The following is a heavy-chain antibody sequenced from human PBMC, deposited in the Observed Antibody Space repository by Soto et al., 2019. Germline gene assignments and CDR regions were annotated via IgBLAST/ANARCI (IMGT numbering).Heavy chain of an antibody. J-gene: IGHJ4*01. Sequence: QVQLVQSGAEVKKPGASVKVSCKASGYTFTNYGINWVRQAPGQGLEWLGWVSAYNGERRYAQRVQARVIMTTDTSTTTAYMALRSLRSGDPAVYYCSRGTSIPASGDYWGQGTLVTVSS. V-gene: IGHV1-18*01. CDR1: GYTFTNYG. CDR3: SRGTSIPASGDY. CDR2: VSAYNGER. D-gene: IGHD6-6*01.